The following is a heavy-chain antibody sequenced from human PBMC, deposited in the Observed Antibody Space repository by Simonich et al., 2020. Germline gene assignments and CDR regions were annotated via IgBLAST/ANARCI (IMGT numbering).Heavy chain of an antibody. V-gene: IGHV3-21*01. CDR1: GFTFSSYS. CDR2: ISSSSYI. CDR3: ARKRFLEWFFDY. D-gene: IGHD3-3*01. Sequence: EVQLVESGGGLVKPGGSLRLSCAASGFTFSSYSMNWVRQAPGEGRDWVASISSSSYIYYPDSVKGRFTITRDNAKNSLLLQMNSLIAEDTAVYYCARKRFLEWFFDYWGQGTLVTVSS. J-gene: IGHJ4*02.